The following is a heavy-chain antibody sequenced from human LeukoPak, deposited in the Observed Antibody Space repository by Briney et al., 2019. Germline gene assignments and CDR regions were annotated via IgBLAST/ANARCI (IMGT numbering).Heavy chain of an antibody. J-gene: IGHJ6*03. V-gene: IGHV3-21*01. CDR2: ISSSSSYI. Sequence: GGSLRLSCAASGFTFSSYSMNWVRQAPGKGLEWVSSISSSSSYIYYADSVKGRFTISRDNAKNSLYLQMNSLRAEDTAAYYCARGGDGYNHYYYYYMDVWGKGTTVTVSS. CDR1: GFTFSSYS. D-gene: IGHD5-24*01. CDR3: ARGGDGYNHYYYYYMDV.